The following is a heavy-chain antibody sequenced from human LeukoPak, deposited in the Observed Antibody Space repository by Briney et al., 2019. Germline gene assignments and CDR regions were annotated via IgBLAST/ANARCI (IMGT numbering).Heavy chain of an antibody. V-gene: IGHV1-46*01. CDR3: ARDSGMVRGTVDY. CDR1: GYTFISSH. Sequence: GASVKVSCKASGYTFISSHIHWVRQAPGQGLEWMGIINPSGGSTSYAQKFQGRVTMTRDTSTSTVYMELSSLRSEDTAVYYCARDSGMVRGTVDYWGQGTLVTVSS. CDR2: INPSGGST. J-gene: IGHJ4*02. D-gene: IGHD3-10*01.